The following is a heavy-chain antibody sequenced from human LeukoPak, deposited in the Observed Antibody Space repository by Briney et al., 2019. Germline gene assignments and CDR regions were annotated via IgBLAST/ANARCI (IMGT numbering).Heavy chain of an antibody. V-gene: IGHV4-38-2*02. CDR3: ARGVGIVVAQNAFDI. J-gene: IGHJ3*02. D-gene: IGHD2-2*01. Sequence: SETLSLTCTVSDYSINSGYYWGWIRQSPGKRLEWIASIYQSGSSYYNPSLRSRVTISLDTSKNQFSLKLNSVTAADTAVYYCARGVGIVVAQNAFDIWGQGTMVTASS. CDR2: IYQSGSS. CDR1: DYSINSGYY.